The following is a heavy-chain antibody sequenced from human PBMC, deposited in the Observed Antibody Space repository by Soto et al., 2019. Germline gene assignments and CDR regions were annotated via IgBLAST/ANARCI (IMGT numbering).Heavy chain of an antibody. CDR3: AKEYAGAVYSSGWYFDY. J-gene: IGHJ4*02. Sequence: QVQLVESGGGVVQPGRSLRLSCAASGFTFSSYGMHWVRQAPGKGLEWVAVISYDGSNKYYADSVKGRFTISIDNSKNTMYLQMNSLRAEDTAVYYCAKEYAGAVYSSGWYFDYWGQGTLVTVSS. V-gene: IGHV3-30*18. D-gene: IGHD6-19*01. CDR2: ISYDGSNK. CDR1: GFTFSSYG.